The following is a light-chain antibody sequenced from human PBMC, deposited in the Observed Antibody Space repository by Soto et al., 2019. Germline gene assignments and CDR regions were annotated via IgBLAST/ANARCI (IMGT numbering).Light chain of an antibody. Sequence: EIVMTQSPATLSVSPGEGATLSCKASQNVYNNLACYQQRPGQPPRLLIYDASTRATGISARFSGSGYGTEFTLTISSLQSEDVAVYFCQQGRNWPLTFGGGTKVEIK. V-gene: IGKV3-15*01. J-gene: IGKJ4*01. CDR1: QNVYNN. CDR2: DAS. CDR3: QQGRNWPLT.